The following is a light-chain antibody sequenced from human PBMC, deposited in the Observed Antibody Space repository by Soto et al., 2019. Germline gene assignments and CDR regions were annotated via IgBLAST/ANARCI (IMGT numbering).Light chain of an antibody. J-gene: IGLJ2*01. Sequence: QSALTQPASVSGSPGQSITISCTGTSSDVGSYNLVSWYQQHPGKAPKLMIYEGSKRPSGVSIRFSGSKSGNTASLTISGLQAEDEADYYCCSYAGIVVFGGGTKLTVL. V-gene: IGLV2-23*01. CDR2: EGS. CDR1: SSDVGSYNL. CDR3: CSYAGIVV.